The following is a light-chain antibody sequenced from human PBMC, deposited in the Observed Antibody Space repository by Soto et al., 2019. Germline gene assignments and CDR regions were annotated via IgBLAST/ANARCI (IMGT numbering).Light chain of an antibody. CDR2: GAS. CDR3: QQRSNWAFT. CDR1: QSISIN. V-gene: IGKV3-11*01. J-gene: IGKJ3*01. Sequence: EIVLTQSPGTLSVSPWDRVTLSCRASQSISINLAWYQHKPGQAPRLLIHGASNRATGIPARFSGSGSGTDFTLTISSLEPEDFAVYYCQQRSNWAFTFGPGTKVDI.